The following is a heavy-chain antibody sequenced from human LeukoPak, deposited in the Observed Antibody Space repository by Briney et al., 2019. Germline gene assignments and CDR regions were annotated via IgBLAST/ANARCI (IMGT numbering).Heavy chain of an antibody. CDR2: IYYSGST. D-gene: IGHD3-3*01. CDR1: GGSISSSSYY. V-gene: IGHV4-39*01. Sequence: PSETLSLTCTVSGGSISSSSYYWGWIRQPPGKGLEWIGSIYYSGSTYYNPSLKSRVTISVDTSKNQFSLKLSSVTAADTAVYYCARGALRFSDRTAYWGQGTLVTVSS. J-gene: IGHJ4*02. CDR3: ARGALRFSDRTAY.